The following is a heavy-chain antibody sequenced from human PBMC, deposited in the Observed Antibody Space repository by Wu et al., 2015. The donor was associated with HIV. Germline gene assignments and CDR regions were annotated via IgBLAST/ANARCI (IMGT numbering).Heavy chain of an antibody. V-gene: IGHV1-69*05. CDR3: ARNTDSVATSLYSLGV. CDR2: IIPIYGTA. D-gene: IGHD5-12*01. CDR1: GGTFSTYA. Sequence: QVQLVQSGAEVRKPGSSVKVSCKASGGTFSTYAISWVRQAPGQGLEWMGGIIPIYGTANYAQKFQDRLTFTTDESKTTAYMELSSLRSEDTAVYYCARNTDSVATSLYSLGVWGQGTTVTVSS. J-gene: IGHJ6*02.